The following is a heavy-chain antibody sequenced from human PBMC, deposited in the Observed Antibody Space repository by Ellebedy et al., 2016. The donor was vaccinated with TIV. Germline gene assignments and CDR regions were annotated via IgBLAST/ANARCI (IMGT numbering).Heavy chain of an antibody. J-gene: IGHJ4*02. CDR1: GYTFTKLA. V-gene: IGHV1-3*04. CDR2: IHTANGNT. Sequence: ASVKVSXKASGYTFTKLAIHWVRQAPGQRLEWMGWIHTANGNTKYSQKFQGRVTITRDTSASTAYMELSSLRSADTAVYYCARDRRSYRDADFYPGQYWGQGTLVNVPS. CDR3: ARDRRSYRDADFYPGQY. D-gene: IGHD2-21*02.